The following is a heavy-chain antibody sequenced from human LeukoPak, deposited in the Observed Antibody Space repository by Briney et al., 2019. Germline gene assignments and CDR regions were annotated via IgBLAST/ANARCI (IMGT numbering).Heavy chain of an antibody. Sequence: GGSLRLSCAASGFTFSDYYMSWVRQAPGKGLEWVSYISSSSSYTNYADSVKGRFTISRDNAKNSLYLQMNSLRAEDTVVYYCASFPYCSSTSCSSPWGQGTLVTVSS. CDR2: ISSSSSYT. D-gene: IGHD2-2*01. CDR1: GFTFSDYY. V-gene: IGHV3-11*03. J-gene: IGHJ5*02. CDR3: ASFPYCSSTSCSSP.